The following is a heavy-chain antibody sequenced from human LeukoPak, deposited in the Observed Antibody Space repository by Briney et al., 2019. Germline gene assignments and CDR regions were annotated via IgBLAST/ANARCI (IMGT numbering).Heavy chain of an antibody. Sequence: GGSLRLSCAASGFTFSSYGMHWVRQAPGKGLERVAVIWYDGGIKYYGDSVKGRFTISRDNPKNTLYLQMNSLRAEDTAVYYCARDRCTNGVCYYDYWGQGTLVTVSS. J-gene: IGHJ4*02. V-gene: IGHV3-33*08. CDR2: IWYDGGIK. D-gene: IGHD2-8*01. CDR3: ARDRCTNGVCYYDY. CDR1: GFTFSSYG.